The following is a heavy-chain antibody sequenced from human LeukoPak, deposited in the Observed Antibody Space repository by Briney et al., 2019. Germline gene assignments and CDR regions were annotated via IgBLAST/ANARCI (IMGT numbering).Heavy chain of an antibody. CDR2: IYSSGST. D-gene: IGHD3-22*01. Sequence: PSETLSPTCAVSGYSISSGYYWGCIRQPARKGLEWIGRIYSSGSTNYNPSLKSRVTISVDTSKNQFSLKLSSVTAADTAVYYCARDSSGYYYLFDYWGQGTLVTVSS. CDR1: GYSISSGYY. CDR3: ARDSSGYYYLFDY. V-gene: IGHV4-38-2*02. J-gene: IGHJ4*02.